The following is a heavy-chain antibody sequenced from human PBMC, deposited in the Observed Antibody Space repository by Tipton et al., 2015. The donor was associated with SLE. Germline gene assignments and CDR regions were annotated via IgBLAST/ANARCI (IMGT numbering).Heavy chain of an antibody. Sequence: QVQLVQSGAEVKKPGASVKVSCKASGYTLTTYGISWVRQVPGQGLEWMGWISAHNGNTKLQQKFQGRVLMTTDTSTNTAFMELRGLRYDDTALYYCVRDAVGWFDTWGQGTLVTVSP. CDR3: VRDAVGWFDT. CDR1: GYTLTTYG. J-gene: IGHJ5*02. D-gene: IGHD2-15*01. V-gene: IGHV1-18*01. CDR2: ISAHNGNT.